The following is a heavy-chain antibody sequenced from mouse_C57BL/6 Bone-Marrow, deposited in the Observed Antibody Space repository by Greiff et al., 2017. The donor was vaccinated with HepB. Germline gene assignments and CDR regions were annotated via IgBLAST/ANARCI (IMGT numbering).Heavy chain of an antibody. CDR1: GFTFSSYT. J-gene: IGHJ3*01. V-gene: IGHV5-9*01. Sequence: EVNLVESGGGLVKPGGSLKLSCAASGFTFSSYTMSWVRQTPEKRLEWVATISGGGGNTYYPDSVKGRFTISRDNAKNTLYLQMSSLRSEDTALYYCARHSTAWFAYWGQGTLVTVSA. CDR2: ISGGGGNT. CDR3: ARHSTAWFAY. D-gene: IGHD4-1*02.